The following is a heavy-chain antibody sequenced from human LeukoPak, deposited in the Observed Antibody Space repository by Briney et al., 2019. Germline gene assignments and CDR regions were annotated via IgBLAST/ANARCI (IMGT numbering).Heavy chain of an antibody. CDR2: ISSSSSYI. V-gene: IGHV3-21*01. CDR1: GFTFSSYS. Sequence: GGSLRLSCAASGFTFSSYSMNWVRQAPGKGLEWVSSISSSSSYIYYADSVKGRFTISRDNAKNSLYLQMNSLRAEDTAVYYCARDAIAVVTAIRFDYWGRGTLVTVSS. D-gene: IGHD2-21*02. CDR3: ARDAIAVVTAIRFDY. J-gene: IGHJ4*02.